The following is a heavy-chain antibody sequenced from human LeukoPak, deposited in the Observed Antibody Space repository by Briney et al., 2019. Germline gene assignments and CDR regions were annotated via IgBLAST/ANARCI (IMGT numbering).Heavy chain of an antibody. D-gene: IGHD6-19*01. CDR1: GFTFSEYA. V-gene: IGHV3-30-3*01. Sequence: GRSLRLSCAASGFTFSEYAMHWVRQAPGKGLEWVAVISYDGRQKYYGDSVKGRFTISRDNPKNTLYLQMNSLRDDDTAVYYCARDSSGWGRALTYYFDYWGQGTLVTVSS. CDR3: ARDSSGWGRALTYYFDY. J-gene: IGHJ4*02. CDR2: ISYDGRQK.